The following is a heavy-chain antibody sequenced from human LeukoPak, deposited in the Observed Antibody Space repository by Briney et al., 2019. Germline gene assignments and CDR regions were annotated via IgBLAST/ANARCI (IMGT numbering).Heavy chain of an antibody. J-gene: IGHJ4*02. CDR3: ARDPITMVRGVIPHSDY. Sequence: SETLSLTCTVSGGSISSGDYYWSWIRQPPGKGLEWIGYIYYSVSTYYNPSLKSRVTISVDTSKNQFSLKLSSVTAADTAVYYCARDPITMVRGVIPHSDYWGQGTLVTVSS. CDR1: GGSISSGDYY. V-gene: IGHV4-30-4*08. D-gene: IGHD3-10*01. CDR2: IYYSVST.